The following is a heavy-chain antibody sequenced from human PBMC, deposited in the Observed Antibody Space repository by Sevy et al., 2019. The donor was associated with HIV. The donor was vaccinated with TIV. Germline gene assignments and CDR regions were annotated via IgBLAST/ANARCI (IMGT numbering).Heavy chain of an antibody. V-gene: IGHV3-74*03. CDR1: GFSFSDYW. CDR3: ASDSGAGLDS. Sequence: GGSLRLSCAVSGFSFSDYWMHWIRQTPGKGLEWVARINFEGNTTSYADSVKGRFNISRDNAKKILPLQVNSLTVKDTAVYYCASDSGAGLDSWGQRTLVTVSS. CDR2: INFEGNTT. J-gene: IGHJ5*02. D-gene: IGHD3-10*01.